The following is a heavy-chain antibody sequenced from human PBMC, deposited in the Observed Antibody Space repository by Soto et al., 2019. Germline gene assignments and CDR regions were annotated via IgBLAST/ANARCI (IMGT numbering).Heavy chain of an antibody. CDR1: GDSISCGASF. V-gene: IGHV4-31*03. Sequence: PSETRSRTCTVSGDSISCGASFWRWIRQPPGKGLEWIANVYYSGISYYNPSLKSRLTISVDTTKNQFSLQLKSMTAADTAVYYCAKLSCTSSTCYFPGWFDPWGQGTLVTVSS. CDR2: VYYSGIS. D-gene: IGHD2-2*01. J-gene: IGHJ5*02. CDR3: AKLSCTSSTCYFPGWFDP.